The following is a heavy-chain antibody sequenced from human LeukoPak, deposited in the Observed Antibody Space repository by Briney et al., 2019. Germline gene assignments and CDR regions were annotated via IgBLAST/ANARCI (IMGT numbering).Heavy chain of an antibody. D-gene: IGHD6-19*01. Sequence: ASVKVSCKASGYTFTSYYMHWVRQAPGQGLEWMGIINPSGGSTSYAQKFQGRVTMTRDTSTSTVYMELSSLRSEDTAVYYCAREPFPVAGHYYDGMDVWGQGTTVTVSS. CDR1: GYTFTSYY. CDR2: INPSGGST. V-gene: IGHV1-46*01. J-gene: IGHJ6*02. CDR3: AREPFPVAGHYYDGMDV.